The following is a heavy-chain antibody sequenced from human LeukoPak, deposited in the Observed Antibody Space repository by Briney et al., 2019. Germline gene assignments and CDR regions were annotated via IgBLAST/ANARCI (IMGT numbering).Heavy chain of an antibody. CDR1: GFTFSTYA. D-gene: IGHD3-22*01. Sequence: GGSLRLSCAASGFTFSTYAMNWVRQAPGKGLEWVSYISTSSSSIYYADSVKGRFTISRDNAKNSLYLQMNSLRDEDTAVYYCARGGSGYGDYYYFYAMDVWGQGTTVTVSS. CDR2: ISTSSSSI. J-gene: IGHJ6*02. CDR3: ARGGSGYGDYYYFYAMDV. V-gene: IGHV3-48*02.